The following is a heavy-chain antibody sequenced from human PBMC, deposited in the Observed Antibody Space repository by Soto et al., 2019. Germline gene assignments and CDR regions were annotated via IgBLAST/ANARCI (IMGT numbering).Heavy chain of an antibody. J-gene: IGHJ4*02. Sequence: SETLSLTCTVSGGSISSSSYYWGWIRQPPGKGLEWIGSIYYSGSTYYNPSLKSRVTISVDTSKNQFSLKLSSVTAADTAVYYCARLWFESSGWYFFDYWGQGTLVTVSS. CDR2: IYYSGST. CDR3: ARLWFESSGWYFFDY. D-gene: IGHD6-19*01. V-gene: IGHV4-39*01. CDR1: GGSISSSSYY.